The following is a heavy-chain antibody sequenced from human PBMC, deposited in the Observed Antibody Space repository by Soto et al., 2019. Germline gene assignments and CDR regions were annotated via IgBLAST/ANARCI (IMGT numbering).Heavy chain of an antibody. CDR3: TRDTYYDILTGYYSDYYYGMDV. V-gene: IGHV3-49*04. D-gene: IGHD3-9*01. J-gene: IGHJ6*02. CDR1: GFTFSSYS. CDR2: IRSKAYGGTT. Sequence: GGSLRLSCAASGFTFSSYSMNWVRQAPGKGLEWVGFIRSKAYGGTTEYAASVKGRFTISRDDSKSIAYLQMNSLKTEDTAVYYCTRDTYYDILTGYYSDYYYGMDVWGQGTTVTVSS.